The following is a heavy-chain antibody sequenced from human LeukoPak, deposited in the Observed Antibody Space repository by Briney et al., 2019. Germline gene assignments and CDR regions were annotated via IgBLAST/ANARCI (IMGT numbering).Heavy chain of an antibody. CDR1: GFTLSNAW. V-gene: IGHV3-15*05. D-gene: IGHD2-21*01. Sequence: PGGSLRLSCAASGFTLSNAWMSWVRQAPGKGLEWVGRIKSKTDGGTTDYGAPVKGRFTISRDNSKNTLYLQMSNLRAEDTAVYYCAHIVVVEGVDYWGQGTLVTVSS. J-gene: IGHJ4*02. CDR2: IKSKTDGGTT. CDR3: AHIVVVEGVDY.